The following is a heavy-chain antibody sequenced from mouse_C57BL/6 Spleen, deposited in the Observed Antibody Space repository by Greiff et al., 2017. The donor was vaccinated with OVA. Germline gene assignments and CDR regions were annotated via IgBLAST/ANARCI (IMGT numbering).Heavy chain of an antibody. CDR3: ARKTTVVALDY. J-gene: IGHJ2*01. CDR2: IYPGSGNT. V-gene: IGHV1-66*01. Sequence: QVQLQQSGPELVKPGASVKISCKASGYSFTSYYIHWVKQRPGQGLEWIGWIYPGSGNTKYNEKFKGKATLTADTSSSTAYMQLSSLTSEDSAVYDCARKTTVVALDYWGQGTTLTVSS. CDR1: GYSFTSYY. D-gene: IGHD1-1*01.